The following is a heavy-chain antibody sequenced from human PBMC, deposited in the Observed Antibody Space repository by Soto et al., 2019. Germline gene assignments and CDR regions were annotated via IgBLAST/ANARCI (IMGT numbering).Heavy chain of an antibody. Sequence: ASETLSLTCAVSGGSLSRTNWGGWVRQPPGKGLEWIGEIFHSGSTNYNPSLKSRVTISVDKSKNQFSLKLNSVTAADTAVYYCARVSSGYHPWGQGTLVTVSS. V-gene: IGHV4-4*02. CDR2: IFHSGST. CDR1: GGSLSRTNW. CDR3: ARVSSGYHP. J-gene: IGHJ5*02. D-gene: IGHD3-22*01.